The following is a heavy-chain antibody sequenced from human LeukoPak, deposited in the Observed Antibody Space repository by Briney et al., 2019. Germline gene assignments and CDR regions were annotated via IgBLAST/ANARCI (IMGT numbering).Heavy chain of an antibody. CDR2: ISAYNGNT. D-gene: IGHD2-15*01. J-gene: IGHJ3*02. CDR1: GYTFTSYG. V-gene: IGHV1-18*01. Sequence: ASVKVSCKASGYTFTSYGISWVRQAPGQGLEWMGWISAYNGNTNYAQKLQGRVTMTTDTSTSTAYMELRSLRSDDTAVYYCARDPRYCSGGSCYTDAFDIWGQGTMVTVSS. CDR3: ARDPRYCSGGSCYTDAFDI.